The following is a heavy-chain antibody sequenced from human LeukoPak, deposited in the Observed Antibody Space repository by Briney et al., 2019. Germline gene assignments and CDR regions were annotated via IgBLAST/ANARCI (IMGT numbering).Heavy chain of an antibody. CDR1: GFTFDDYA. Sequence: GGSLRLSCVASGFTFDDYAMHWVRQVPGRGLEWVAGVNWSGHSVGYADAVKGRFTISRDKAKTSLYLQMNSLKTEDTALYFCAKDYRRTTADDMGYYGMDVWGQGTTVTVSS. CDR3: AKDYRRTTADDMGYYGMDV. J-gene: IGHJ6*02. V-gene: IGHV3-9*01. D-gene: IGHD1-1*01. CDR2: VNWSGHSV.